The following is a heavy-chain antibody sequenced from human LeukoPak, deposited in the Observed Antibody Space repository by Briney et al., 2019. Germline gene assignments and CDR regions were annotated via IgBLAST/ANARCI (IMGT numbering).Heavy chain of an antibody. Sequence: ASVKVSCKASGGTFSSYAISWVRQAPGQGLEWMGGIIPIFGTANYAQKFQGRVTITADKSTSTAYMELSSLRSEDTAVYYCASEPQVVPAAINWLDPWGQGTLVTVSS. D-gene: IGHD2-2*01. CDR3: ASEPQVVPAAINWLDP. CDR2: IIPIFGTA. J-gene: IGHJ5*02. CDR1: GGTFSSYA. V-gene: IGHV1-69*06.